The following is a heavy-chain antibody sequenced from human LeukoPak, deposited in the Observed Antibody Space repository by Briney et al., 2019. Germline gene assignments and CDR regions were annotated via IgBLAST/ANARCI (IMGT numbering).Heavy chain of an antibody. D-gene: IGHD1-26*01. CDR1: GYRFTSYW. CDR2: IYPGDSDT. J-gene: IGHJ3*02. Sequence: GSLKISCKGSGYRFTSYWIGWVRQMPGKGLEWMGIIYPGDSDTIYSPSFQGQVTISADKSTSTANLQWSSLKASVTAMYYCARSGGNYYSIWGQGTMVTVSS. V-gene: IGHV5-51*01. CDR3: ARSGGNYYSI.